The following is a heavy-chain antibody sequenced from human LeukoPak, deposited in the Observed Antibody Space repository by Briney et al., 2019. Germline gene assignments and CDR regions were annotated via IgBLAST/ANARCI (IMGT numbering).Heavy chain of an antibody. Sequence: GRSLRLSCAASGFTFSSYGMHWVRQAPGKGLEWVAVISYDGSNKYYADSVKGRFTISRDNSKNTLYLQMNSLRAEDTAVYYCARPEGMRHCSSTSCLRDDAFDIWGQGTMVTVSS. J-gene: IGHJ3*02. V-gene: IGHV3-30*03. CDR2: ISYDGSNK. CDR3: ARPEGMRHCSSTSCLRDDAFDI. CDR1: GFTFSSYG. D-gene: IGHD2-2*01.